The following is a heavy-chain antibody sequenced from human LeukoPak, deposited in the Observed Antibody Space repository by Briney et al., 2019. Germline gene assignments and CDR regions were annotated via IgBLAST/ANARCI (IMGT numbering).Heavy chain of an antibody. V-gene: IGHV3-53*04. D-gene: IGHD3-22*01. CDR3: SGYYYDSSGYLLDY. CDR2: IYSGGST. CDR1: GFTVSSNY. J-gene: IGHJ4*02. Sequence: GGSLRLSCAASGFTVSSNYMSWVRQAPGKGLEWVSVIYSGGSTYYADSVKGRFTISRHNSKNTLYLQMNSLRAEDTAAYYCSGYYYDSSGYLLDYWGQGTLVTVSS.